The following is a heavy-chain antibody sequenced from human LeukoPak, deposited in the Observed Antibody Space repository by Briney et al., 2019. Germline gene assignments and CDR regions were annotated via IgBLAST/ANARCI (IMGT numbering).Heavy chain of an antibody. Sequence: GRSLRLSCAASGFTFDDYAMHWVRQAPGKGLEWVSGISWNSGSIGYVDSVKGRFTISRDNAKNSLYLQMNSLRAEDTALYYCAKDIGQWLRKYYFDYWGQGTLVTVSS. CDR2: ISWNSGSI. D-gene: IGHD6-19*01. V-gene: IGHV3-9*01. CDR1: GFTFDDYA. CDR3: AKDIGQWLRKYYFDY. J-gene: IGHJ4*02.